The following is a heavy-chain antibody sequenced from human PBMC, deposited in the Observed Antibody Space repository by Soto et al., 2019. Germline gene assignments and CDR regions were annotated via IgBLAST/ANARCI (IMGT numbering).Heavy chain of an antibody. CDR3: AKDCTGPGSCEDYFDY. Sequence: VQLVESGGGVVQPGWSLRLSCAASGFTFSSYGMHWVRQAPGKGLEWVASISSVGSNVYYGDSVKGRFTISRDNSKITLYLQMNSLRAEDTAVYYCAKDCTGPGSCEDYFDYWGQGTLVTVSS. CDR2: ISSVGSNV. V-gene: IGHV3-30*18. J-gene: IGHJ4*02. CDR1: GFTFSSYG. D-gene: IGHD3-10*01.